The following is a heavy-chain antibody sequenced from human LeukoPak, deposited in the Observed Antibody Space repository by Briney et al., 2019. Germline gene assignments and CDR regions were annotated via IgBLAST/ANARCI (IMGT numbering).Heavy chain of an antibody. CDR2: IKSDGSVT. Sequence: GGSLRLSCAASGCTFSKYWMDWVRRAPGKGLVWVSRIKSDGSVTTYADSVKGRFTISRDNAKNTLYLQMNSLRAEDTGMYYCTRDLRVWGQGTTVTVSS. CDR3: TRDLRV. V-gene: IGHV3-74*01. CDR1: GCTFSKYW. J-gene: IGHJ6*02.